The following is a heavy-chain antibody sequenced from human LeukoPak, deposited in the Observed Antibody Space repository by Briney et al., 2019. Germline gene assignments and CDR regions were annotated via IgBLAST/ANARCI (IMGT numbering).Heavy chain of an antibody. J-gene: IGHJ6*03. D-gene: IGHD5-24*01. Sequence: GGSLRLSCAASGFTVSSNYMSWVRQAPGKGLEWVSVIYSGGSTYYADSVKGRFTISRDNSKNTLYLQMNSLRAEDTAVYYCARSSRDGYNLIDYMDVWGKGTTVTVSS. V-gene: IGHV3-66*01. CDR1: GFTVSSNY. CDR2: IYSGGST. CDR3: ARSSRDGYNLIDYMDV.